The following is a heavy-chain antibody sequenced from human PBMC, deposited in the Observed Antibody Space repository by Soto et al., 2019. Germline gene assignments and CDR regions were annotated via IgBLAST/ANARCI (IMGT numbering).Heavy chain of an antibody. CDR3: ARGGGYSLYYYYMDV. Sequence: EVQLVESGGGLVQPGGSLRLSCAASGFTFSSYAMHWVRQAPGKGLEYVSAISSNGGSTYDANSVKGRFTISRDNSKNALQLYVGNMKDEDIVVYCCARGGGYSLYYYYMDVWGKGTTVTVSS. CDR1: GFTFSSYA. V-gene: IGHV3-64*01. J-gene: IGHJ6*03. D-gene: IGHD5-12*01. CDR2: ISSNGGST.